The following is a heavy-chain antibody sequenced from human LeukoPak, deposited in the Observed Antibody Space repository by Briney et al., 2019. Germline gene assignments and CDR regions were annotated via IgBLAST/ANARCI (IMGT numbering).Heavy chain of an antibody. J-gene: IGHJ4*02. CDR1: GFSFSDYE. V-gene: IGHV3-49*04. CDR2: IASETYGGTA. CDR3: TRDQTPYY. Sequence: GGSLRLSCVASGFSFSDYEMNWVRQAPGKGLEWVGFIASETYGGTAEYAASVKGRFTISRDDSKSIAYLQMNSLKTEDTAVYYCTRDQTPYYWGKGTLVTVSS.